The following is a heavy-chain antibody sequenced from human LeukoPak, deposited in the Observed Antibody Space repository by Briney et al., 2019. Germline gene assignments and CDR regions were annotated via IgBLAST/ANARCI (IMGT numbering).Heavy chain of an antibody. CDR2: ISAYNGNT. Sequence: ASVKVSCKASGYTFTSYGISWVRQAPGQGLEWMGWISAYNGNTNYAQKFQGRVTMTRNTSISTAYMELSSLRSEDTAVYYCARATLYSSGCYDYWGQGTLVTVSS. D-gene: IGHD6-19*01. V-gene: IGHV1-18*01. CDR1: GYTFTSYG. CDR3: ARATLYSSGCYDY. J-gene: IGHJ4*02.